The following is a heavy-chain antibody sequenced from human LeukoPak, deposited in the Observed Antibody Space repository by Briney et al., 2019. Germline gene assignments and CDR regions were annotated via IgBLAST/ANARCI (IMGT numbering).Heavy chain of an antibody. V-gene: IGHV1-2*06. J-gene: IGHJ4*02. D-gene: IGHD1-26*01. CDR2: INPNSGAT. CDR3: AKIGSSHDFDY. CDR1: RYTFTVYF. Sequence: ASMKVSCKASRYTFTVYFIHWVRQAPGQGLEWMGRINPNSGATDYAQKFQGRVTMTRDTSISTAYMELSSLKSDDTAVYYCAKIGSSHDFDYWGQGTLITVSS.